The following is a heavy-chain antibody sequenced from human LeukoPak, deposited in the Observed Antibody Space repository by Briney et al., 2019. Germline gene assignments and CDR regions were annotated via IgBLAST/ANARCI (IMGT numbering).Heavy chain of an antibody. CDR1: GGSFSGYY. D-gene: IGHD3-10*01. CDR3: ARAYTMVRGVRSNWFDP. CDR2: INHSGST. J-gene: IGHJ5*02. Sequence: PSETLSLTCAVYGGSFSGYYWSWIRQPPGKGLEWIGEINHSGSTNYNPSLKSRVTISVDTSKNQFSLKLSSVTAADTAVYYCARAYTMVRGVRSNWFDPWGQGTLVTVSS. V-gene: IGHV4-34*01.